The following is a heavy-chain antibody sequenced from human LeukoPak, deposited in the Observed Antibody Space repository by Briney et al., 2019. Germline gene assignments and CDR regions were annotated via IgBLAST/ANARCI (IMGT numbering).Heavy chain of an antibody. J-gene: IGHJ4*02. D-gene: IGHD5-18*01. CDR3: AKDLEAAMDPFDY. Sequence: GGSLRLSCAASGFTVSSNYMSWVRQAPGKGLEWVSVIYSGGSTYYADSVKGRFTISRDNSKNTLYLQMNSLRAEDTAVYYCAKDLEAAMDPFDYWGQGTLVTVSS. V-gene: IGHV3-53*01. CDR1: GFTVSSNY. CDR2: IYSGGST.